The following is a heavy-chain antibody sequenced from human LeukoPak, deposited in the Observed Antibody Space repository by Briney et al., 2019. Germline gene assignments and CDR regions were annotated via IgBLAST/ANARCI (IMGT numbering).Heavy chain of an antibody. CDR2: ISYDGSNK. D-gene: IGHD7-27*01. V-gene: IGHV3-30*18. CDR3: AKDSGALGGYYYYGMDV. Sequence: GGSLRLSCAASGFTFSSYGMHWVRQAPSKGLEWVAVISYDGSNKYYADSVKSRFTISRDNSKNTLYLQMNSLRAEDTAVYYCAKDSGALGGYYYYGMDVWGQGTTVTVSS. CDR1: GFTFSSYG. J-gene: IGHJ6*02.